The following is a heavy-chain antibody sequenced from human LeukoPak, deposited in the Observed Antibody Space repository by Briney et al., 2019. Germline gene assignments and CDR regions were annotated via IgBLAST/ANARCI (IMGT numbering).Heavy chain of an antibody. Sequence: GGSLRLSCAASGFTFSRYWMTWVRQAPGKGLEWLASINEDGSGKHYVDSVKGRFTISRDNAQKSVYLEMNSLRAEDTAVYYCARAVTSTEGYWGQGTLVTVSS. V-gene: IGHV3-7*03. CDR1: GFTFSRYW. CDR2: INEDGSGK. CDR3: ARAVTSTEGY. J-gene: IGHJ4*02. D-gene: IGHD4-17*01.